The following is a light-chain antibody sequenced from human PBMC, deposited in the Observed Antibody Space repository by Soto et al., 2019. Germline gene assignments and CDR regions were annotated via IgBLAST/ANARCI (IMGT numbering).Light chain of an antibody. CDR3: QQYASAPFS. CDR1: QSVSSN. V-gene: IGKV3-15*01. Sequence: EIVMTQSPATLPVSPGERATLSCRASQSVSSNLAWYQQKPGQAPRFLIYGASTRATGIPARFSGSGSGTEFTLTISSLQSEDFAVYYCQQYASAPFSLXPGTKVDIK. CDR2: GAS. J-gene: IGKJ3*01.